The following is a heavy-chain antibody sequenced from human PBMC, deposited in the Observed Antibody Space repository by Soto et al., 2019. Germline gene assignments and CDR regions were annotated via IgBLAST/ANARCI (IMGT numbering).Heavy chain of an antibody. CDR3: ARDSDYYDSGDY. J-gene: IGHJ4*02. Sequence: PSETLSLTCTVSGGSISSGDYNWSWIRQPPGKGLEWIGYIYYSGSTYYNPSLKSRVTISVDTSKNQFSLKLSSVTAADTAVYYCARDSDYYDSGDYWGQGTLVTVSS. V-gene: IGHV4-30-4*01. CDR1: GGSISSGDYN. D-gene: IGHD3-22*01. CDR2: IYYSGST.